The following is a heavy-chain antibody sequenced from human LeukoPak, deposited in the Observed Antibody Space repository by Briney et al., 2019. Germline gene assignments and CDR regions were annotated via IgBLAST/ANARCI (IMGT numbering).Heavy chain of an antibody. J-gene: IGHJ3*02. CDR2: IYHSGST. Sequence: PSETLSLTCAVSGYSISSGYYWGWIRQPPGKGLEWIGSIYHSGSTYYNPSLKSRVTISVDTSKNQFSLKLSFVTAADTAVYYCARLLSLGELSNYLEAFDIWGQGTMVTVSS. D-gene: IGHD3-16*02. V-gene: IGHV4-38-2*01. CDR1: GYSISSGYY. CDR3: ARLLSLGELSNYLEAFDI.